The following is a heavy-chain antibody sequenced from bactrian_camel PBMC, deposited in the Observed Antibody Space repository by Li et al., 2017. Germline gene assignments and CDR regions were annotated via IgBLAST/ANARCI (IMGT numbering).Heavy chain of an antibody. D-gene: IGHD5*01. J-gene: IGHJ4*01. CDR3: ARKRRFGSCIDDMTAGDY. Sequence: HVQLVESGGGSVQAGGSLRLSCVASEYPARYMGWFRQAPGQEREGVAAISIGDGTPYYADPVKDRFTISWDSAKRTLYLQMNNLQPEDTAMYYCARKRRFGSCIDDMTAGDYWGQGTQVTVS. CDR2: ISIGDGTP. CDR1: EYPARY. V-gene: IGHV3S63*01.